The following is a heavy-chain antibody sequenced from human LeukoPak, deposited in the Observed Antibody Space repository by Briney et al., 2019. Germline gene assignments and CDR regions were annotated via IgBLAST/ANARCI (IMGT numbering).Heavy chain of an antibody. J-gene: IGHJ4*02. CDR3: AREEAAAGRSIDY. CDR1: GGSISSYL. Sequence: PSETLSHTCTVSGGSISSYLWTWIRQPAGTGLEWVGHIYTSGFITYNPSLMSRLTMSVDTSKNQFSLKLSSVTAADTAVYYCAREEAAAGRSIDYWGQGTLVTVSS. CDR2: IYTSGFI. V-gene: IGHV4-4*07. D-gene: IGHD6-13*01.